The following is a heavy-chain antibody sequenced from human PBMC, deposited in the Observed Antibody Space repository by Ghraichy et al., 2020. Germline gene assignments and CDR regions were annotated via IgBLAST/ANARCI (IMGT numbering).Heavy chain of an antibody. CDR3: SRNPDYDILSSSSPFDY. CDR2: ISGGGTT. Sequence: GGSLRLSCTASGFTFSDYAMTWVRQAPGKGLEWVSVISGGGTTDYADSVKGRFTISRDDSKNTVHLDMNNLRAEDTAVYYCSRNPDYDILSSSSPFDYWGQGTLVIVAS. CDR1: GFTFSDYA. J-gene: IGHJ4*02. D-gene: IGHD3-9*01. V-gene: IGHV3-23*01.